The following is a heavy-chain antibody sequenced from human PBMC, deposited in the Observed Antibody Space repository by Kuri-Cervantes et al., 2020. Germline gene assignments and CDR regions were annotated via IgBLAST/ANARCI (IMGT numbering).Heavy chain of an antibody. Sequence: ASVKVSCKASGYTFTGYYMHWVRQAPGQGLEWMGWINPNSGGTNYAQKFQGRVTMTRDTSISTVYMELSSLRSEDTAVYYCARDGGLQLASFDPWGQGTLVTVSS. CDR1: GYTFTGYY. D-gene: IGHD6-13*01. CDR3: ARDGGLQLASFDP. CDR2: INPNSGGT. V-gene: IGHV1-2*02. J-gene: IGHJ5*02.